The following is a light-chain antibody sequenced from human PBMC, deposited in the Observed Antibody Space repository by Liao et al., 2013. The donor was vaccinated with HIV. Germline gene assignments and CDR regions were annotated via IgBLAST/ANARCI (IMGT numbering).Light chain of an antibody. CDR2: QDS. J-gene: IGLJ3*02. Sequence: SYELTQPPSVSVSPGQTARITCSGDALSKQYAYWYQQKPGQSPVLVMYQDSKRPSGISERFSASTSGNTATLTITGTQAMDEADYYCQXWDGSSVVFGGGTKLTVL. V-gene: IGLV3-1*01. CDR1: ALSKQY. CDR3: QXWDGSSVV.